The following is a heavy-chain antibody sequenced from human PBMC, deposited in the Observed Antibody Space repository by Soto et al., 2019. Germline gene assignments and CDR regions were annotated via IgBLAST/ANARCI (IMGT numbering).Heavy chain of an antibody. CDR1: GFTFNSYA. J-gene: IGHJ4*02. D-gene: IGHD2-2*01. V-gene: IGHV3-23*01. Sequence: GGSLRLSCAASGFTFNSYAMTWVRQAPGKGLEWVSVISGSGASTYHADSVKGRFTISRDNSKKTLYLQMNNLRAEDTAVYYCAKSIVVVPVARVDYWGQGTLVTVSS. CDR2: ISGSGAST. CDR3: AKSIVVVPVARVDY.